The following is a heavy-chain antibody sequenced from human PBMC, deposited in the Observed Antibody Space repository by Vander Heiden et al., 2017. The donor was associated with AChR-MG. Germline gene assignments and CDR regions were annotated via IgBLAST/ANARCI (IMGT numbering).Heavy chain of an antibody. J-gene: IGHJ2*01. CDR1: AGTFRSYA. D-gene: IGHD3-10*01. CDR2: ILPIFGTA. V-gene: IGHV1-69*06. CDR3: ARVVVRMTDLYYNSGPHWYFDL. Sequence: QVQLVQSGAEVKEPGSSVKVSCKAPAGTFRSYAISWLRQAPGQGLEWMGGILPIFGTATYAPHFQGRLTITADKSTNTAYMELSSLRSEDTAVYYCARVVVRMTDLYYNSGPHWYFDLWGRGTLVTASS.